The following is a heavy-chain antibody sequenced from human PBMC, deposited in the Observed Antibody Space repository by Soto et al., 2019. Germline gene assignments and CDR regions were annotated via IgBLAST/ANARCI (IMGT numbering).Heavy chain of an antibody. CDR1: GDSVSSNIAG. Sequence: SQTLSLTCAITGDSVSSNIAGWSWVRQSPSRGLEWLGRTYYRSKWYYEYAVSVRGRITINPDTSKNQYSLQLNSVTPEDTAVYFCARGEQYSGRIFDYWGQGTLVTVSS. D-gene: IGHD1-26*01. V-gene: IGHV6-1*01. CDR2: TYYRSKWYY. CDR3: ARGEQYSGRIFDY. J-gene: IGHJ4*01.